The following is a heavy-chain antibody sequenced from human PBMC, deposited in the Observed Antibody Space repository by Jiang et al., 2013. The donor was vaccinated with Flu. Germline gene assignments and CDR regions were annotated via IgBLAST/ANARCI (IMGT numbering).Heavy chain of an antibody. J-gene: IGHJ4*02. CDR2: IYHSGST. CDR1: GGSISSSNW. D-gene: IGHD3-22*01. Sequence: GLVKPSGTLSLTCAVSGGSISSSNWWSWVRQPPGKGLEWIGEIYHSGSTNYNPSLKSRVTISVDKSKNQFSLKLSSVTAADTAVYYCARSPEGSYYDSSAPDFDYWGQGTLVTVSS. CDR3: ARSPEGSYYDSSAPDFDY. V-gene: IGHV4-4*02.